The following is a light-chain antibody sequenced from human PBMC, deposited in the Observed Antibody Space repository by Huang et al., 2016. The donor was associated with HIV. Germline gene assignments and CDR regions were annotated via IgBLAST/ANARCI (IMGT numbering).Light chain of an antibody. J-gene: IGKJ2*01. V-gene: IGKV3-20*01. CDR1: QHVSNNY. CDR2: GAS. CDR3: QQYDGSPTT. Sequence: VLTQSPGTLFLSSGESATLSCRASQHVSNNYLAWYQQRPGQAPSLLIYGASRRAIGVPDRFSGNGSGTEFTLTIRRLEPEDCAVFYCQQYDGSPTTFGQGTKLEIK.